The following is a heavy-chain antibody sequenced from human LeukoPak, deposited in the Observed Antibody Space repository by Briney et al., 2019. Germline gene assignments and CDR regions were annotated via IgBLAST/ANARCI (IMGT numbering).Heavy chain of an antibody. CDR1: GFTLGDYA. Sequence: GGSLRLSCTASGFTLGDYAMSWVRQAPGKGLEGVGFIRSKAYGGATEYAAAVKGRFTISRDDSKSIAYLQMNSLKPEDTAVYYCTRLMRLDAFDIWGQGTMVTVSS. V-gene: IGHV3-49*04. CDR2: IRSKAYGGAT. J-gene: IGHJ3*02. CDR3: TRLMRLDAFDI.